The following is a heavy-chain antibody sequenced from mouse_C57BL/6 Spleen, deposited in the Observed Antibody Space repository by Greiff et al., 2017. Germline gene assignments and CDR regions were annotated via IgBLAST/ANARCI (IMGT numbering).Heavy chain of an antibody. D-gene: IGHD2-3*01. CDR2: IRLKSDNYAT. V-gene: IGHV6-3*01. CDR1: GFTFSNYW. CDR3: TSDGYYEWYFDV. J-gene: IGHJ1*03. Sequence: EVMLVESGGGLVQPGGSMKLSCVASGFTFSNYWMNWVRQSPEKGLEWVAQIRLKSDNYATHYAESVKGRFTISRDDSKSSVYLQMNNLRAEDTGIYYYTSDGYYEWYFDVWGTGTTVTVSS.